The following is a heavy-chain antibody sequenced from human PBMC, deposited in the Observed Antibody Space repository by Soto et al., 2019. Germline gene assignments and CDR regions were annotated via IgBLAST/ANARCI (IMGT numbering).Heavy chain of an antibody. Sequence: GGSLRLSCAASGFTFSSYGMHWVRQAPGKGLEWVAVISYDGSNKYYADSVKGRFTISRDNSKNTLYLQMNSLRAEDTAVYYCAKDQRFLDTPMGMDVWGQGTTVTVSS. CDR1: GFTFSSYG. V-gene: IGHV3-30*18. D-gene: IGHD3-3*01. J-gene: IGHJ6*02. CDR2: ISYDGSNK. CDR3: AKDQRFLDTPMGMDV.